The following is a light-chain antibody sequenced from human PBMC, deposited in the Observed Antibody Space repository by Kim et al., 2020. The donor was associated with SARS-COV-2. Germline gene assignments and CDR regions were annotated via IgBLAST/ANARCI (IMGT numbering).Light chain of an antibody. Sequence: DIQMTQSPSSLSASVGDRLTLTCRASQGISNSLAWYQQRLGKAPKLLLSATSKLERGVPSRFSGSGSGTTYTLTISNLQPEDLATYYCQQYSSHPLTFGGGTKVDIK. V-gene: IGKV1-NL1*01. CDR1: QGISNS. CDR2: ATS. CDR3: QQYSSHPLT. J-gene: IGKJ4*01.